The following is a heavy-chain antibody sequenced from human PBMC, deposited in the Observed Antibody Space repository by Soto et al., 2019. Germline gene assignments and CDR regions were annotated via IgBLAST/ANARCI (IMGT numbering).Heavy chain of an antibody. D-gene: IGHD3-9*01. V-gene: IGHV1-18*01. J-gene: IGHJ5*02. CDR3: ARDWTAYYDILTGYSTNWFDP. CDR2: ISAYDGNT. Sequence: QVQLVQSGAEVKKPGASVKVSCKASGYTFTSYGISWVRQAPGQGLEWMGWISAYDGNTIYAQKLQGRVTMTTDTSTSTAYMELRSLRSDDTAVYYCARDWTAYYDILTGYSTNWFDPWGQGTLVTVSS. CDR1: GYTFTSYG.